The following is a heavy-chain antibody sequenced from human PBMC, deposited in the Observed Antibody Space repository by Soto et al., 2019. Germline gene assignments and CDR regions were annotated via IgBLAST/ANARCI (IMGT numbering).Heavy chain of an antibody. CDR2: INTRGGTT. CDR3: AGGPDDSDVPRWDY. D-gene: IGHD4-17*01. V-gene: IGHV1-46*01. Sequence: QVQLVQSGAEVRKPGASVRLSCKASGYTLTRFYLHWVRQAPGQGLEWMGIINTRGGTTAYAQKIRGRPTVSRDTSTSTGYMELSNLRSEDTAIYYWAGGPDDSDVPRWDYWGQGNRVTV. CDR1: GYTLTRFY. J-gene: IGHJ4*02.